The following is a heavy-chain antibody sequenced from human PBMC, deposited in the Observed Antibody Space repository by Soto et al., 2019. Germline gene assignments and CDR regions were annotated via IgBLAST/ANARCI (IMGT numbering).Heavy chain of an antibody. J-gene: IGHJ6*02. CDR2: IVVGSGNT. CDR1: GFTFTSSA. V-gene: IGHV1-58*01. D-gene: IGHD3-9*01. Sequence: GASVKVSCKASGFTFTSSAVQWVRQARGQRLEWIGWIVVGSGNTNYAQKFQERVTITRDMSTSTAYMELSSLRSEDTAVYYCAALHYDILTGTGYYGMDVWGQGTTVTVSS. CDR3: AALHYDILTGTGYYGMDV.